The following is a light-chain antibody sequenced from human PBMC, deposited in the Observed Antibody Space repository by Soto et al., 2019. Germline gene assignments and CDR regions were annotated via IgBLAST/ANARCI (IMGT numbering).Light chain of an antibody. CDR1: QTISSC. J-gene: IGKJ4*01. V-gene: IGKV1-39*01. CDR3: QQSYSTPLT. CDR2: AAS. Sequence: DIRINQSPSTLSASVGDRVTIPCRASQTISSCLAWYQQKPGKAPKLLIYAASSLQSGVPSRFSGSGSGTDFTLTISSLQPEDFATYYCQQSYSTPLTFCGGTIVDIK.